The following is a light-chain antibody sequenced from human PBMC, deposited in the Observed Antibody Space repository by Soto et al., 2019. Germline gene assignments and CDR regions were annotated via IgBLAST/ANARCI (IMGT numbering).Light chain of an antibody. J-gene: IGLJ1*01. CDR1: SSDVGGYNY. V-gene: IGLV2-14*01. Sequence: QSALTQPASVSGSPGQSITISCTGTSSDVGGYNYVSWYQQHPGKAPKLIIYEVSNRPSGVSNRFSGSKSGNTASLTISGLQAEDEADYDCNSYTSKSKGVFGTGTKLTVL. CDR3: NSYTSKSKGV. CDR2: EVS.